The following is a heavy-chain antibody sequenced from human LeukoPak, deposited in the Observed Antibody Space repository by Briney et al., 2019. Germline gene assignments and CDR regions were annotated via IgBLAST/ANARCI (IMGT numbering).Heavy chain of an antibody. J-gene: IGHJ5*02. D-gene: IGHD3-3*01. CDR2: IYYSGST. V-gene: IGHV4-39*01. Sequence: SETLSLTCTVSGGSISSSSYYWGWIRQPPGKGLEWIGSIYYSGSTYYNPSLKSRVTISVDTSKNQFSLKLSSVTAADTAVYYCARAGYDFWSGYYRRGWFDPWGQGTLVTVSS. CDR3: ARAGYDFWSGYYRRGWFDP. CDR1: GGSISSSSYY.